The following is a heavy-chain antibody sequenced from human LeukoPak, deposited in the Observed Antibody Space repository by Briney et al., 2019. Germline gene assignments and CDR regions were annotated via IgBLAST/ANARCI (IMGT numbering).Heavy chain of an antibody. CDR2: ISTSGSTT. D-gene: IGHD6-13*01. J-gene: IGHJ4*02. CDR3: ARGSSAGRFPSDY. CDR1: GFTFSRYS. Sequence: GGSLRLSCAASGFTFSRYSVNWVRQAPGKGLGWVSYISTSGSTTDYADSVKGRFTISRDNAKNSLYLQMNSLRDEDTAVYYCARGSSAGRFPSDYWGQGTLVTVSS. V-gene: IGHV3-48*02.